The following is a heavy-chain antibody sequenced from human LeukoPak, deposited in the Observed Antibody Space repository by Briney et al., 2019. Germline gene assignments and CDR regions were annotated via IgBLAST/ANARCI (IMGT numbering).Heavy chain of an antibody. J-gene: IGHJ5*02. CDR2: ISGGSTNI. Sequence: PGGSLRLSCVVSGITLSNYGMSWVRQAPGKGLEWIAYISGGSTNINYADSVRGRFTISRDNAKSSVSLQMNDLRADDTAVYYCARRGYNNNWYGYGWFDPWGQGTLVTVSS. D-gene: IGHD6-13*01. V-gene: IGHV3-48*04. CDR3: ARRGYNNNWYGYGWFDP. CDR1: GITLSNYG.